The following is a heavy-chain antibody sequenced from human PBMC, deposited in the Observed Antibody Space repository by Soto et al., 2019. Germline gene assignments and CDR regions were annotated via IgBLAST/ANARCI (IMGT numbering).Heavy chain of an antibody. Sequence: GVSLRLSCSASGFTFSTYAMPWVRQAPGKGLDYIAGITSNGRTTSYKDSVKGRFIISRDNSESTLYLQMSSLRFDDMAVYFCLKAHIATAGNGRYNWLDPWGQGTRVTVSS. CDR3: LKAHIATAGNGRYNWLDP. J-gene: IGHJ5*02. CDR2: ITSNGRTT. V-gene: IGHV3-64D*06. CDR1: GFTFSTYA. D-gene: IGHD6-13*01.